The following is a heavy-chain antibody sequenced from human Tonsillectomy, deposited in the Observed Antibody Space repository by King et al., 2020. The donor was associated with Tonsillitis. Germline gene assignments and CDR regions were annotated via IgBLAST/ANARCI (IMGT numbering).Heavy chain of an antibody. Sequence: VQLVESGGGVVQPGRSLRLSCAASGFTFSNYAIHWVRQAPGKGLEWVAVISYDGSNEYYAGSVKGRFTISRDNSKNTLYLQMNSLIAEDTAAYYCAGDRQCLGYNGSEPSSSWFDSWGQGTLVTVSS. CDR1: GFTFSNYA. CDR2: ISYDGSNE. D-gene: IGHD5-12*01. J-gene: IGHJ5*01. V-gene: IGHV3-30-3*01. CDR3: AGDRQCLGYNGSEPSSSWFDS.